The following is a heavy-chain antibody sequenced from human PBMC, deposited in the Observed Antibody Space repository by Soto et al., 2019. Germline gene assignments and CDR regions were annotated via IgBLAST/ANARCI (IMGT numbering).Heavy chain of an antibody. Sequence: QVQLVESGGGVVQPGRSLRLSCAASGFIFSNYGMHWVRQAPGKGLEWVALIWHEGSNKYYADSVKGRFTISRDNSKNPLYLQMNTLRVEDTALYYCARDLGWAGYGSFDQWGQGSLVTVSS. CDR3: ARDLGWAGYGSFDQ. CDR2: IWHEGSNK. V-gene: IGHV3-33*01. D-gene: IGHD5-12*01. CDR1: GFIFSNYG. J-gene: IGHJ4*02.